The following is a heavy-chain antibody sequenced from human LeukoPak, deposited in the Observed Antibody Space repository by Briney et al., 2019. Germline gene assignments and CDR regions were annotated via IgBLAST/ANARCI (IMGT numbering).Heavy chain of an antibody. Sequence: PGGSLRLSCAASGFTFSSYGMSWVRQAPGKGLEWVSAISGSGGSTYYADSVKGRFTISRDNAKNSLYLQMNSLRAEDTAVYYCAELGITMIGGVWGKGTTVTVSS. D-gene: IGHD3-10*02. J-gene: IGHJ6*04. CDR3: AELGITMIGGV. CDR2: ISGSGGST. CDR1: GFTFSSYG. V-gene: IGHV3-23*01.